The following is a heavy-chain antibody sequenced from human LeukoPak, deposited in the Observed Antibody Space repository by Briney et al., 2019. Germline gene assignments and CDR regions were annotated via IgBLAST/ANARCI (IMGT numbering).Heavy chain of an antibody. CDR1: GFPVSRYA. D-gene: IGHD2-15*01. CDR2: ISNDGSSR. CDR3: VSGTCGGSCYILDY. Sequence: GGSLRLSCAASGFPVSRYAIHWVRQAPGKGLEWLAVISNDGSSRQYRDSVKGRFTVSRDNSKNTLYLQMNSLRAEDTAVYYCVSGTCGGSCYILDYWGQGTLVTVSS. J-gene: IGHJ4*02. V-gene: IGHV3-30-3*01.